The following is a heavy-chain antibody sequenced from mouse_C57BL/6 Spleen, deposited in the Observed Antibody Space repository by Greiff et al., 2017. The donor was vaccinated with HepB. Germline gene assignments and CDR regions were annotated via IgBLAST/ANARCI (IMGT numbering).Heavy chain of an antibody. Sequence: QVQLQQSGAELAKPGASVKLFCKASGYTFTSYWMHWVKQRPGQGLEWIGYINPSSGYTKYNQKFKDKATLTADKFSSTAYMQLSSLTYEDSAVYYCAKNYGSSYVGYFDNWGQGTTLTVSS. V-gene: IGHV1-7*01. CDR1: GYTFTSYW. CDR3: AKNYGSSYVGYFDN. D-gene: IGHD1-1*01. CDR2: INPSSGYT. J-gene: IGHJ2*01.